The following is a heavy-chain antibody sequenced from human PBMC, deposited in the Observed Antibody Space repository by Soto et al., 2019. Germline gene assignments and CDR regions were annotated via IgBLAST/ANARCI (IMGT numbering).Heavy chain of an antibody. V-gene: IGHV5-51*03. CDR1: GYSFTSYW. CDR3: ARLKRDGHNYSPLYY. J-gene: IGHJ4*02. CDR2: MYPGDSDT. Sequence: EVQLVQSGAEVKKPGESLKISCKGSGYSFTSYWIGWVRQMPGKGLEWMGIMYPGDSDTRYSPSFQGQVTISADKSISTAYQQWSSLKASDTGMYYCARLKRDGHNYSPLYYWGQGTLVTVSS. D-gene: IGHD5-12*01.